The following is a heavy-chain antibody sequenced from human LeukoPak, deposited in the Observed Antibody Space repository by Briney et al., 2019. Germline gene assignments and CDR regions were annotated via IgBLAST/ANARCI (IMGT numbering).Heavy chain of an antibody. V-gene: IGHV1-2*02. D-gene: IGHD2-15*01. CDR1: GYTFTGYY. J-gene: IGHJ4*02. CDR3: ARSNVVGVTSPWYFDY. CDR2: INPNSDDT. Sequence: VASVKVSCKASGYTFTGYYMHWVRQAPGQGLEWMGWINPNSDDTNYAQKFQGRVTMTRDTSISTAYIELSRLTSDDTAVYYCARSNVVGVTSPWYFDYWGQGTLVTVSS.